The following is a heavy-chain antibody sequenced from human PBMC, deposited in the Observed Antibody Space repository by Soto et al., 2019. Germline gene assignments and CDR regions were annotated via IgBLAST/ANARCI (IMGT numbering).Heavy chain of an antibody. J-gene: IGHJ4*02. V-gene: IGHV5-10-1*01. CDR2: IDPSDSQT. Sequence: PGESLKISCKGSGYSFAGYWITWVRQKPGKGLEWMGRIDPSDSQTHYSPSFRGHVTISATKSITTVFLPWSSLRASDTAMYYCARQIYDSDTGPNFQYYFDSWGQGTPVTVSS. CDR3: ARQIYDSDTGPNFQYYFDS. D-gene: IGHD3-22*01. CDR1: GYSFAGYW.